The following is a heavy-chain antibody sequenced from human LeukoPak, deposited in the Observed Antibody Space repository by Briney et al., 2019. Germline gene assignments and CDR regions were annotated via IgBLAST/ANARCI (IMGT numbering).Heavy chain of an antibody. CDR1: GGSFSGYY. CDR3: ARKRGSYVFDY. J-gene: IGHJ4*02. CDR2: INHSGST. D-gene: IGHD1-26*01. Sequence: SETLSLTCAVYGGSFSGYYWSWIRQPSGKGLEWIGEINHSGSTNYNPSLKSRVTISVDTSKNQFSLKLSSVTAADTAVYYCARKRGSYVFDYWGQGTLVTVSS. V-gene: IGHV4-34*01.